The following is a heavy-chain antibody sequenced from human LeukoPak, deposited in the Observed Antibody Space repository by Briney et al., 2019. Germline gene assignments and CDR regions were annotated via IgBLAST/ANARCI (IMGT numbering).Heavy chain of an antibody. CDR2: IYYSGST. V-gene: IGHV4-59*01. D-gene: IGHD5-12*01. Sequence: PSETLSLTCTVSGGSISSYYWSWIRQPPGKGLEWIGYIYYSGSTNYNPSLKSRVTISVDTSKNQFSLKLSSVTAADTAVYYCARWDTVAPFDIWGQGTMVTVSS. J-gene: IGHJ3*02. CDR1: GGSISSYY. CDR3: ARWDTVAPFDI.